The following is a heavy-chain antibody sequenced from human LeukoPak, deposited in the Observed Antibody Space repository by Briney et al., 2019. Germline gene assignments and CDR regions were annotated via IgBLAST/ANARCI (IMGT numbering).Heavy chain of an antibody. J-gene: IGHJ5*02. CDR3: ARLSGWYDGFDP. V-gene: IGHV4-59*08. CDR1: GGSISSYY. D-gene: IGHD6-13*01. CDR2: MYYSGST. Sequence: SETLSLTCSVSGGSISSYYWNWIRQPPGKGLEWIGSMYYSGSTYYNPSLNSRVTISVDTSKNHFSLKLSSVTAADTAVYYCARLSGWYDGFDPWGQGTLVTVSS.